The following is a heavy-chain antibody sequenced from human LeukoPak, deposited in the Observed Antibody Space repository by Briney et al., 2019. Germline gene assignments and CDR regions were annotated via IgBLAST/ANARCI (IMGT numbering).Heavy chain of an antibody. CDR3: ARHGRKFCSSTSCSHYFDY. CDR2: ISYSGST. Sequence: XXWXXIRQPPGXGLEWIGYISYSGSTNYNPSLKRRVTISVDTSKNQFSLQLSSVTAADTAVYYCARHGRKFCSSTSCSHYFDYWGQGTLVAVSS. CDR1: XX. D-gene: IGHD2-2*01. V-gene: IGHV4-59*08. J-gene: IGHJ4*02.